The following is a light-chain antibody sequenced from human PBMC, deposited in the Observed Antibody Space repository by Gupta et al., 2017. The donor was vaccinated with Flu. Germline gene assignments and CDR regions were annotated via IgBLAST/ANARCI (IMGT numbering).Light chain of an antibody. CDR3: AAWDDTLNGYV. CDR2: YND. V-gene: IGLV1-36*01. Sequence: QSVLTQPPSVSAPPGQRVTISCSGSSSNIETNAVNWYQHVPGKAPTLLIYYNDLLSSGVSDRFSGSKSGTSASLAITGLQYEDEGDYSCAAWDDTLNGYVFGTGTKVTVL. CDR1: SSNIETNA. J-gene: IGLJ1*01.